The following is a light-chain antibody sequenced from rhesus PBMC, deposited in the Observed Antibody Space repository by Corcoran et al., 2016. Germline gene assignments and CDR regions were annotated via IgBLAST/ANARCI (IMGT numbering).Light chain of an antibody. Sequence: QAALTQPRSVSGSPGQSVPIYCTGTSSDIGGYNYVSWYQQHPGTAPKLMIYEVNKRPSGVSDRFSGSKSDNTASLSIAGLQAEDEADYYCCSYAGGYTYICGARTRLTVL. V-gene: IGLV2-32*01. CDR1: SSDIGGYNY. CDR2: EVN. J-gene: IGLJ1*01. CDR3: CSYAGGYTYI.